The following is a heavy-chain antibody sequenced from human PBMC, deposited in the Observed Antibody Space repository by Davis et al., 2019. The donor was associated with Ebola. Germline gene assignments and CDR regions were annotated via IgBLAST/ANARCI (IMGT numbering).Heavy chain of an antibody. V-gene: IGHV4-34*01. J-gene: IGHJ6*02. Sequence: SETLSLTCAVYGGSFSGYYWSWIRQPPGKGLEWIGEINHIGSTNYNPSLKSRVTISVDTSKNQFSLKLSSVTAADTAVYYCARFPVLYYYYYGMDVWGQGTTVTVSS. CDR2: INHIGST. CDR3: ARFPVLYYYYYGMDV. D-gene: IGHD6-6*01. CDR1: GGSFSGYY.